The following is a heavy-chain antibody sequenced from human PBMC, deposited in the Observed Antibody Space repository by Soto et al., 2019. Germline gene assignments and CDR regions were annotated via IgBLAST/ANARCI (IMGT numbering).Heavy chain of an antibody. D-gene: IGHD3-10*01. J-gene: IGHJ6*03. CDR1: GFTFSISG. CDR2: IWYDGSNK. CDR3: ARGDITMVRGVPKKYYYYYYMDV. V-gene: IGHV3-33*01. Sequence: QPRASLRLSCAAPGFTFSISGMHVVRQAPGKGLEWVAVIWYDGSNKSYADSVKGRFTISRDNSKNTLYLQMISLRAEDTAVYYCARGDITMVRGVPKKYYYYYYMDVWGKGT.